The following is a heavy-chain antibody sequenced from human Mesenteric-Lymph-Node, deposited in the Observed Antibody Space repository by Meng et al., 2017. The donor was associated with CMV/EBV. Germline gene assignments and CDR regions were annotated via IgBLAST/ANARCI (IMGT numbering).Heavy chain of an antibody. V-gene: IGHV3-23*01. CDR3: AKDATSRYYDFWGGVYYFDY. CDR2: ISDSGDKT. CDR1: GFTFSNYA. D-gene: IGHD3-3*01. J-gene: IGHJ4*02. Sequence: GESLKISCAASGFTFSNYAMVWVRQAPGKGLEWVSTISDSGDKTYYTDSVKGRFTISRDNSKNTLYLQMNSLRAEDTGVYFCAKDATSRYYDFWGGVYYFDYWGQGTLVTVSS.